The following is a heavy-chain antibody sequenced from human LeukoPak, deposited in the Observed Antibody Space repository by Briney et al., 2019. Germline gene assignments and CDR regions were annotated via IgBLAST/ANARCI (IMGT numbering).Heavy chain of an antibody. CDR1: GGSISSGDYY. Sequence: SQTLSLTCTVSGGSISSGDYYWSWIRQPPGKGLEWIGYIYYSGSTYYNPSLKSRVTISVVTSKNQFSLKLSSVTAADTAVYYCARVLLWFGGHFDYWGQGTLVTVSS. CDR2: IYYSGST. J-gene: IGHJ4*02. CDR3: ARVLLWFGGHFDY. D-gene: IGHD3-10*01. V-gene: IGHV4-30-4*01.